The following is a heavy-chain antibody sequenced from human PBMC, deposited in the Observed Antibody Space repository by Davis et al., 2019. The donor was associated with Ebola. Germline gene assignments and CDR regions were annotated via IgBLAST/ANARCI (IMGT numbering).Heavy chain of an antibody. V-gene: IGHV4-39*01. J-gene: IGHJ6*02. CDR3: ARQSIAARYYGMDV. Sequence: SETLSLTCTVSGGSISSSSYYWGWIRQPPGKGLERIGSIYYSGSTYYNPSLKSRVTISVDTSKNQFSLKLSSVTAADTAVYYCARQSIAARYYGMDVWGQGTTVTVS. D-gene: IGHD6-6*01. CDR1: GGSISSSSYY. CDR2: IYYSGST.